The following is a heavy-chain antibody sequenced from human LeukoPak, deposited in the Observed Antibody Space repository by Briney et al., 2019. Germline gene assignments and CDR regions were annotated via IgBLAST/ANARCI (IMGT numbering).Heavy chain of an antibody. J-gene: IGHJ4*02. V-gene: IGHV4-34*01. CDR3: ARRDYGDYAGRDYFDY. CDR1: GGSFSGYY. D-gene: IGHD4-17*01. CDR2: INHSGST. Sequence: PSETLSLTCAVYGGSFSGYYWSWIRQPPGKGLEWIGEINHSGSTNYNPSLKSRVTISVDTSKNQFSLKLSSVTAADTAVYYCARRDYGDYAGRDYFDYWGQGTLVTVSS.